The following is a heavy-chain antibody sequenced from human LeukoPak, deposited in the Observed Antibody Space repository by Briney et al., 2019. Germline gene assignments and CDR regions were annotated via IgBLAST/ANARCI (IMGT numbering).Heavy chain of an antibody. V-gene: IGHV1-69*05. Sequence: SVKVSCKASGGTFSSYAISWVRQAPGPGLEWMGGIIPIFGTANYAQKFQGRVTITRDTSASTAYMELSSLRSEDTAVYYCARDPWYYGSGSYYPGYWGQGTLVTVSS. CDR1: GGTFSSYA. CDR2: IIPIFGTA. D-gene: IGHD3-10*01. J-gene: IGHJ4*02. CDR3: ARDPWYYGSGSYYPGY.